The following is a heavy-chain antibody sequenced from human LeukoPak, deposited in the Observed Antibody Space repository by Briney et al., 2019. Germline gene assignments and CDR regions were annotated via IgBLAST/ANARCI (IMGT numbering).Heavy chain of an antibody. CDR2: ISGSGGIT. CDR1: GFTFSSHG. CDR3: AKDLGYSYGFFDY. J-gene: IGHJ4*02. D-gene: IGHD5-18*01. Sequence: GGTLRLSCAASGFTFSSHGMSWVRQAPGKGLEWASGISGSGGITYYADSVKGRFTISRDNSKNTLYLQMNSLRAEDTAVYYCAKDLGYSYGFFDYWGQGTLVTVSS. V-gene: IGHV3-23*01.